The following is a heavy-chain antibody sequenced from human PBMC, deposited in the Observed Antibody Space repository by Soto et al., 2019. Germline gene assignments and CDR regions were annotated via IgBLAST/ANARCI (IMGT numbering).Heavy chain of an antibody. CDR1: VASISSGHYY. J-gene: IGHJ6*01. Sequence: SETLSLTCTCSVASISSGHYYCSWIRQHPWKGLEWVGYIHSSGSPFYNPSLKSRVSISVDHSKKQLCMNRKSAPAPASAVYYCARNLTAATQEVVFYCWGPG. CDR2: IHSSGSP. CDR3: ARNLTAATQEVVFYC. D-gene: IGHD6-13*01. V-gene: IGHV4-31*03.